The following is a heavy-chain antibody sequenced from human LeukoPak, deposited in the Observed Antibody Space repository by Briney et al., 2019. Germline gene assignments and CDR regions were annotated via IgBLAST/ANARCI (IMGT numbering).Heavy chain of an antibody. CDR1: DFSFITYA. Sequence: PGGSLRLSCAASDFSFITYAMSWVRQAPGKGLEWVSSISDSGDRTFYADSVKGRFTISRDNSKNTLFLQVNSLRAEDTAVYYCAKGGAVSSKSITMIRGTRRYYYYMDVWGKGTTVTISS. J-gene: IGHJ6*03. V-gene: IGHV3-23*01. D-gene: IGHD3-10*01. CDR3: AKGGAVSSKSITMIRGTRRYYYYMDV. CDR2: ISDSGDRT.